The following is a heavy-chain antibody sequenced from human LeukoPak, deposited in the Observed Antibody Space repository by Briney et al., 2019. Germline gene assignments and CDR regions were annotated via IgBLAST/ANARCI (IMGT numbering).Heavy chain of an antibody. V-gene: IGHV4-59*01. CDR2: MFYTGSG. Sequence: PSETLSLTCTVSDGSISSYYWNWIRQPPGKGLEWIGYMFYTGSGKYNPSLKSRVTISVDTSKRQISLKLTSVTAADTAVYYCATNLPGYSYGYWVAWGQGTLVTVSS. D-gene: IGHD5-18*01. CDR1: DGSISSYY. J-gene: IGHJ5*02. CDR3: ATNLPGYSYGYWVA.